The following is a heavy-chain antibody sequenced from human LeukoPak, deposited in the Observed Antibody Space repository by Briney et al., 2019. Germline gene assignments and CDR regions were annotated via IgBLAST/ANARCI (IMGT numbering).Heavy chain of an antibody. J-gene: IGHJ4*02. CDR1: GGSISSYY. V-gene: IGHV4-39*07. CDR2: IYYSGST. D-gene: IGHD6-13*01. Sequence: SETLSLTCTVSGGSISSYYWGWIRQPPGKGLEWIGSIYYSGSTYYNPSLKSRVTISVDTSKNQFSLKLSSVTAADTAVYYCARDDPSAAGGDWGQGTLVTVSS. CDR3: ARDDPSAAGGD.